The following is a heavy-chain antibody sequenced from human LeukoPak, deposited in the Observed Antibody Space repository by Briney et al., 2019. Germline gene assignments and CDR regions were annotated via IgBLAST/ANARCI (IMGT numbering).Heavy chain of an antibody. V-gene: IGHV3-23*01. D-gene: IGHD2-15*01. CDR2: IGGSGVNT. J-gene: IGHJ4*02. CDR1: GFSVSTKY. CDR3: AKQIGYCSDGSCYFDN. Sequence: PGGSLRLSCAASGFSVSTKYMSWVRQAPGKGLEWVSAIGGSGVNTYSADSVEGRFTISRDNSRNTLYLQMNSLRAEDTAVYYCAKQIGYCSDGSCYFDNWGQGALVTVSS.